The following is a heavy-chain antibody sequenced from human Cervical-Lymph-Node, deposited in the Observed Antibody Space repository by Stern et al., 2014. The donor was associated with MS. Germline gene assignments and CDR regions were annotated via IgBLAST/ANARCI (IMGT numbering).Heavy chain of an antibody. CDR3: VYTSSLGGVLFDY. J-gene: IGHJ4*02. D-gene: IGHD1-26*01. CDR1: GYTFPTYG. Sequence: QVQLVQSGAEVKKPGASVKVSCKASGYTFPTYGFNWVRQAPGQGLAWVGWISGSSGTTNYAPKVQGRVSMTTNTSTLTGYMELRNLRSDDTAVYYCVYTSSLGGVLFDYWGQGSLVTVSS. V-gene: IGHV1-18*01. CDR2: ISGSSGTT.